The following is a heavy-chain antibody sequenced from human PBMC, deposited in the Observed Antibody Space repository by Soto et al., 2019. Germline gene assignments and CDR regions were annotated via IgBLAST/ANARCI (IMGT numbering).Heavy chain of an antibody. Sequence: ASVKVSCKASGYTFTSYDINWVRQATGQGLEWMGWMNPNSGNTGYAQKFQGRVTMTRNTSISTAYMELSSLRSEDTAVYYCARRQPVSRGMDVWGQGTTVTVSS. J-gene: IGHJ6*02. CDR2: MNPNSGNT. CDR3: ARRQPVSRGMDV. V-gene: IGHV1-8*01. CDR1: GYTFTSYD. D-gene: IGHD6-6*01.